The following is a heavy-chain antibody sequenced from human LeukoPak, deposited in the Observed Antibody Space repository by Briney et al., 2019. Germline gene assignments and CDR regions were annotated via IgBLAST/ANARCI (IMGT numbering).Heavy chain of an antibody. CDR3: ARAGYCSGGSCYPSY. V-gene: IGHV4-61*02. CDR1: GGSISSGSYY. Sequence: SETLSLTCTVSGGSISSGSYYWSWIRQPAGKGLEWIGRIYTSGSTNYNPSLKSRVTISVDTSKNQFSLKLSSVTAADTAVYYCARAGYCSGGSCYPSYWGQGTLVTVSS. J-gene: IGHJ4*02. CDR2: IYTSGST. D-gene: IGHD2-15*01.